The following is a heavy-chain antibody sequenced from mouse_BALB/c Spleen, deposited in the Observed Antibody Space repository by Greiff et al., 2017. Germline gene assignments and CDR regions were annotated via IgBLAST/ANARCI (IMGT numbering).Heavy chain of an antibody. CDR1: GFSLTSYG. CDR2: IWAGGST. CDR3: ARDQNDYDVVGWFAY. J-gene: IGHJ3*01. V-gene: IGHV2-9*02. Sequence: VQLQESGPGLVAPSQSLSITCTVSGFSLTSYGVHWVRQPPGKGLEWLGVIWAGGSTNYNSALMSRLSISKDNSKSQVFLKMNSLQTDDTAMYYCARDQNDYDVVGWFAYWGQGTLVTVSA. D-gene: IGHD2-4*01.